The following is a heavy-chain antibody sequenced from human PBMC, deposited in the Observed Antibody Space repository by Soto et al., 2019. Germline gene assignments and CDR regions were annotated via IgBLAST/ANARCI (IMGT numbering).Heavy chain of an antibody. V-gene: IGHV3-23*01. CDR2: ISGSGGST. CDR1: GFTFSSYA. CDR3: ANSIVLMVYATTPYYGMDV. Sequence: GGSLRLSCAASGFTFSSYAMSWVRQAPGKGLEWVSAISGSGGSTYYADSVKGRFTISRDNSKNTLYLQMNSLRAEDTAVYYCANSIVLMVYATTPYYGMDVWGQGTTVTVSS. D-gene: IGHD2-8*01. J-gene: IGHJ6*02.